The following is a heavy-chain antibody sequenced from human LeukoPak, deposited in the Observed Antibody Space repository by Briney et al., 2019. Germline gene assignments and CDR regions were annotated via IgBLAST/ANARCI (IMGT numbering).Heavy chain of an antibody. V-gene: IGHV4-34*01. CDR2: INHSGST. J-gene: IGHJ5*02. CDR3: ASLWYGERPFDP. Sequence: SETLSLTCAVYGGSFSGYYWSWIRQPPGKGLEWIGEINHSGSTNYNPSLKSRVTISVDTSKNKFSLGLSSVTAADTAVYYCASLWYGERPFDPWGQGILVTVSS. CDR1: GGSFSGYY. D-gene: IGHD3-10*01.